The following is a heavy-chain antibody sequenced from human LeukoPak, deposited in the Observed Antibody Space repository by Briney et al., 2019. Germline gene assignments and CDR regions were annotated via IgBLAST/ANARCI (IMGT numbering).Heavy chain of an antibody. V-gene: IGHV4-30-4*08. CDR3: ARVEVERWLTLDY. CDR1: GDSISSGLYY. J-gene: IGHJ4*02. D-gene: IGHD5-24*01. CDR2: IYYSGST. Sequence: PSETLSLTCTVSGDSISSGLYYCAWIRQHPGKGLEWIGFIYYSGSTYYNPSLKSRVTISVDTSKNQFSLKLGSVTAADTAVYYCARVEVERWLTLDYWGQGTLVTVSS.